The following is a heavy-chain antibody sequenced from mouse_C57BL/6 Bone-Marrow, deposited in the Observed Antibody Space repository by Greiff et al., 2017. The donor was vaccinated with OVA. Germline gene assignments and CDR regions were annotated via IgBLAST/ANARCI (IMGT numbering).Heavy chain of an antibody. V-gene: IGHV1-19*01. CDR3: AREDPYYFDY. CDR2: INPYNGGT. CDR1: GYTFTDYY. Sequence: SGPVLVKPGASVKMSCKASGYTFTDYYMNWVKQSHGKSLEWIGVINPYNGGTSYNQKFKGKATLTVDKSSSTAYMELNSLTSEDSAVYYCAREDPYYFDYWGQGTTLTVSS. J-gene: IGHJ2*01.